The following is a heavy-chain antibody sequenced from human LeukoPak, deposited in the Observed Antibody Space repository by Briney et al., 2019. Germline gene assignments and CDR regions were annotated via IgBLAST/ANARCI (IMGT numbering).Heavy chain of an antibody. V-gene: IGHV1-69*04. J-gene: IGHJ4*02. CDR3: ARVLETDCRGGSCYSGLDY. CDR1: GGTFSSYA. D-gene: IGHD2-15*01. Sequence: SVKVSCKASGGTFSSYAISWVRQAPGQGLEWMGRIIPILGIANYAQKFQGRVTITADKSTSTAYMELSSLRSEDTAVYYCARVLETDCRGGSCYSGLDYWGQGTLVTVSS. CDR2: IIPILGIA.